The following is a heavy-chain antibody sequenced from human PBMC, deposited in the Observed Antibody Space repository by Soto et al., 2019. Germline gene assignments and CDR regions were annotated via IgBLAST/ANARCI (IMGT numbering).Heavy chain of an antibody. CDR2: ISYDGSNK. CDR3: ARDFYDSSGYNNWFDP. D-gene: IGHD3-22*01. CDR1: GFTFSSYA. J-gene: IGHJ5*02. V-gene: IGHV3-30-3*01. Sequence: QVQLVESGGGVVQPGRSLRLSCAASGFTFSSYAMHWVRQAPGKGLEWVAVISYDGSNKYCADSVKGRFTISRDNSKNTLYLQMNSLRAEDTAVYYCARDFYDSSGYNNWFDPWGQGTLVTVSS.